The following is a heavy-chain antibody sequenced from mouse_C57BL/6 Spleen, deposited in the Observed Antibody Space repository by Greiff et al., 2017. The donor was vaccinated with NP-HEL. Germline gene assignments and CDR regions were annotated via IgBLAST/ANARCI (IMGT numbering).Heavy chain of an antibody. CDR2: ISNGGGST. CDR1: GFTFSDYY. Sequence: EVMLVESGGGLVQPGGSLKLSCAASGFTFSDYYMYWVRQTPEKRLEWVAYISNGGGSTYYPDTVKGRFTISRDNAKNTLYLQMSRLKSEDTAMYYCARHEATVVGAMDYWGQGTSVTVSS. D-gene: IGHD1-1*01. V-gene: IGHV5-12*01. CDR3: ARHEATVVGAMDY. J-gene: IGHJ4*01.